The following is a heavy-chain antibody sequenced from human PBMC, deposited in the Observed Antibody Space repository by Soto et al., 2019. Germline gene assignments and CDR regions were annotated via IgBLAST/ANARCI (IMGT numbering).Heavy chain of an antibody. J-gene: IGHJ6*02. Sequence: PSETLSLTCTVSGGSISSYYWSRIRQPAGKGLEWIGRIYTSGSTNYNPSLKSRVTMSVDTSKNQFSLKLSSVTAADTAVYYCARELHDILTGYRYYGMDVWGQGTTVTVSS. D-gene: IGHD3-9*01. CDR3: ARELHDILTGYRYYGMDV. V-gene: IGHV4-4*07. CDR2: IYTSGST. CDR1: GGSISSYY.